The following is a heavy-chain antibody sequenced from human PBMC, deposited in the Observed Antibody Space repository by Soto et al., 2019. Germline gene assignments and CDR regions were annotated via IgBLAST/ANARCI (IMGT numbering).Heavy chain of an antibody. CDR1: GYTFTGYY. V-gene: IGHV1-2*02. CDR2: INPNSGGT. Sequence: ASVKVSCKASGYTFTGYYMHWVRQAPGQGLEWMGWINPNSGGTNYAQKFQGRVTMTRDTSISTAYMELSRLRSDDTAVYYCARDRGLSQFEYYYYGMDVRGQGTTVTVYS. CDR3: ARDRGLSQFEYYYYGMDV. D-gene: IGHD3-10*01. J-gene: IGHJ6*02.